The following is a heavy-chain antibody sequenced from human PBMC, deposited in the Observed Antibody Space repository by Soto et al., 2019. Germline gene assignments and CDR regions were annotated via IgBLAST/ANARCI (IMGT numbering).Heavy chain of an antibody. CDR3: ARHDWAKPFDY. J-gene: IGHJ4*02. CDR1: GGSISSSSYY. D-gene: IGHD3-9*01. V-gene: IGHV4-39*01. CDR2: IYYSGST. Sequence: QLQLQESGPGLVKPSETLSLTCTVSGGSISSSSYYWGWIRQPPGKGLEWIGSIYYSGSTYYNPSLNSRVTISVDTSKNRFALKLSSVTAADTAVYYCARHDWAKPFDYWGQGTLVTVSS.